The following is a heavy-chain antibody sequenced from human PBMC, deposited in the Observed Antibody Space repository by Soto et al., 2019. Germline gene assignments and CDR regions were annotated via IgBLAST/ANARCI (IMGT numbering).Heavy chain of an antibody. CDR1: SGSISSSNW. CDR2: IYHSGST. V-gene: IGHV4-4*02. D-gene: IGHD3-3*01. J-gene: IGHJ4*02. Sequence: PSETLSLTCAVSSGSISSSNWWSWVRQPPGKGLEWIGEIYHSGSTNYNPSLKSRVTISVDKSKNQFSLKLSSVTAADTAVYYCARGSGAGITIFGVVPTRLDYWGQGTLVTVSS. CDR3: ARGSGAGITIFGVVPTRLDY.